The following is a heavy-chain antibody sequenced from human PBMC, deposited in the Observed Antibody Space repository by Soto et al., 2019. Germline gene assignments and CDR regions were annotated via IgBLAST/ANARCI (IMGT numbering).Heavy chain of an antibody. D-gene: IGHD1-26*01. CDR3: ARGPKGEVGGTWYYYAMDV. CDR1: GGSFSGYY. CDR2: INHSGST. V-gene: IGHV4-34*01. J-gene: IGHJ6*02. Sequence: SETLSLTCAVYGGSFSGYYWSWIRQPLGKGLEWIGEINHSGSTNYNPSLKSRVTISVDTSKNQFSLKLNSVTAADTAVYYCARGPKGEVGGTWYYYAMDVWGQGTTVTVSS.